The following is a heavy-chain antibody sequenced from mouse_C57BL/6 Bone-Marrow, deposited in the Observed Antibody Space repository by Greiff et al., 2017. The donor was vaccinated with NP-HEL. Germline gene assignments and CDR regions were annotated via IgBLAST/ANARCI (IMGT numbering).Heavy chain of an antibody. D-gene: IGHD1-1*01. CDR3: ARGVVANYFDY. V-gene: IGHV5-15*01. J-gene: IGHJ2*01. CDR1: GFTFSDYG. Sequence: EVQRVESGGGLVQPGGSLKLSCAASGFTFSDYGMAWVRQAPRKGPEWVAFISNLAYSIYYADTVTGRFTISRENAKNTLYLEMSSLRSEDTAMYYCARGVVANYFDYWGQGTTLTVSS. CDR2: ISNLAYSI.